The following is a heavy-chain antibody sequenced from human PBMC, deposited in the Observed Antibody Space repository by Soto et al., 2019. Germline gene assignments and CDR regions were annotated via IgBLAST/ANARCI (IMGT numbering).Heavy chain of an antibody. J-gene: IGHJ3*02. Sequence: SETLSLTCAVYGGSFSGYYWSWIRQPPGKGLEWIGEINHSGSTNYNPSLKSRVTISVDTSKNQFSLKLSSVTAADTAVYYCARGPLDCSGGSCYAGTRGAFDIWGQGTMVTVSS. CDR1: GGSFSGYY. D-gene: IGHD2-15*01. CDR2: INHSGST. CDR3: ARGPLDCSGGSCYAGTRGAFDI. V-gene: IGHV4-34*01.